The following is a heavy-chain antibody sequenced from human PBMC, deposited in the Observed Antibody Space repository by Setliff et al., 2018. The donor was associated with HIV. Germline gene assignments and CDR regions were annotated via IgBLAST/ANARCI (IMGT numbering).Heavy chain of an antibody. Sequence: GGSLRLSCAASGFTFNTAWMSWVRQAPGKGLEWVGHIRSKTDGATTDYAAPVKGRFTISRDDSKNTLHLQMNSLKIEDTAVYYCTTDPDYDDPWGQGTLVTVSS. J-gene: IGHJ5*02. CDR2: IRSKTDGATT. CDR3: TTDPDYDDP. CDR1: GFTFNTAW. D-gene: IGHD4-17*01. V-gene: IGHV3-15*01.